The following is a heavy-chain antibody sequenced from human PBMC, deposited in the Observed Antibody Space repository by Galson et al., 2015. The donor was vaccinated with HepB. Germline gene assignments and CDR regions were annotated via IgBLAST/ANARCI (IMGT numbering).Heavy chain of an antibody. V-gene: IGHV1-18*01. CDR2: ISTYNGKT. D-gene: IGHD3-10*01. Sequence: SGYTFTSFGISWMRQAPRQRLEWMGWISTYNGKTDYAQKFQGRVSMTTDKSTRTVYLDLRSLRSDDTAVYYCALRTGTLPYYFDYWGQGTQVTVSS. J-gene: IGHJ4*02. CDR3: ALRTGTLPYYFDY. CDR1: GYTFTSFG.